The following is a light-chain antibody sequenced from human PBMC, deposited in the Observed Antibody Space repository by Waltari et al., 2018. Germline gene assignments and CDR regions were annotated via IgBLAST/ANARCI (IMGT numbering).Light chain of an antibody. CDR1: RNLLYSPNNKDF. CDR3: QQYYDTPYT. CDR2: WAS. J-gene: IGKJ2*01. Sequence: DIVMTQSPDSLVVSLGERATINCKSSRNLLYSPNNKDFLAWYQQNPGQPPKLLIYWASTREYGVPDRFTGSGSGTDFSLTISSLQAEDVAVYYCQQYYDTPYTFGQGTKLEIK. V-gene: IGKV4-1*01.